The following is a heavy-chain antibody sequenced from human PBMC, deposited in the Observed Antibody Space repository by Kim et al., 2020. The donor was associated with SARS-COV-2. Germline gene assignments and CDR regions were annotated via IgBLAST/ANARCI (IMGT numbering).Heavy chain of an antibody. D-gene: IGHD3-10*01. Sequence: YSPSFQGQGTISADKSISTAYLQWSSLKASDTAMYYCARQSGRFGELLSYWGQGTLVTVSS. CDR3: ARQSGRFGELLSY. V-gene: IGHV5-51*01. J-gene: IGHJ4*02.